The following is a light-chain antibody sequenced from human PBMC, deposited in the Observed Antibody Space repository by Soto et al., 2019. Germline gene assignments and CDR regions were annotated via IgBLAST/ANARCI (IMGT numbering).Light chain of an antibody. V-gene: IGLV3-1*01. CDR1: RLGNKY. CDR3: QAWDGSTVV. CDR2: QDT. Sequence: SYELSQPPSLSVSPGQTASIPCSGDRLGNKYVCWYQQKPGQSPVLVIYQDTKRPSGIPERFSGSNSGNTATLTISGTQAMDEAYYYCQAWDGSTVVFGGGTKLTVL. J-gene: IGLJ2*01.